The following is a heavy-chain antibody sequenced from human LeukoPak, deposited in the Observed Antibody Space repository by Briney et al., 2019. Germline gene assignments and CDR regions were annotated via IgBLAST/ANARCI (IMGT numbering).Heavy chain of an antibody. J-gene: IGHJ4*02. CDR1: GFTFSSYS. D-gene: IGHD5-12*01. Sequence: GGSLRLSCAASGFTFSSYSMNWVRQAPGKGLEWVSSISSSSSYIYYADSVKGRFTISRDNAKNTLYLQMNSLRAEDTAVYYCASAERVDGGYVRWGYWGQGTLVIVSS. CDR3: ASAERVDGGYVRWGY. CDR2: ISSSSSYI. V-gene: IGHV3-21*01.